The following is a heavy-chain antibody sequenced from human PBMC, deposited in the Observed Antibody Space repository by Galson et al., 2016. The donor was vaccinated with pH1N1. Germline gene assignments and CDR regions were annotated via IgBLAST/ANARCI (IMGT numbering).Heavy chain of an antibody. CDR3: AKAPHGLADFDY. CDR1: GFTFINYA. Sequence: LRLSCAASGFTFINYAMNWVRQAPGKGLEWVSTISGSVAATYYADSVKGRFIISRDNPRNTLYLQMNSLRAEDTAVYYCAKAPHGLADFDYWGQGTLVTVSS. J-gene: IGHJ4*02. V-gene: IGHV3-23*01. CDR2: ISGSVAAT.